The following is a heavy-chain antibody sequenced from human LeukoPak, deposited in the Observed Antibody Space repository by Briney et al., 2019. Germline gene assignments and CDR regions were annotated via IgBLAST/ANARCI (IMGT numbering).Heavy chain of an antibody. CDR1: GGSFSGYY. D-gene: IGHD3-22*01. V-gene: IGHV4-34*01. CDR3: ARPTYYYDSSGYPGAFDI. J-gene: IGHJ3*02. Sequence: SETLSLTCAVYGGSFSGYYWSWIRQPPGKGLEWIGEINHSGSTNYNPSLKSRVTISVDTSKNQFSLKLSSVTAADTAVYYCARPTYYYDSSGYPGAFDIWGQGTMVTVSS. CDR2: INHSGST.